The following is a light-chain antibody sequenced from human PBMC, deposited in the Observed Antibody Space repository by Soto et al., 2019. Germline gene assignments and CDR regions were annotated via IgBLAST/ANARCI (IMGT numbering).Light chain of an antibody. J-gene: IGLJ1*01. CDR1: SSDVSAYNY. V-gene: IGLV2-8*01. Sequence: QSVLTQPPSASGSLGQSVTISCTGASSDVSAYNYVSWYQQHPGKAPKLMIYEVTRRPSGVPDRFSGSKSGNTASLNVSGLQAEHEAAYYCCSYADNNDYVFGTGTKVTVL. CDR2: EVT. CDR3: CSYADNNDYV.